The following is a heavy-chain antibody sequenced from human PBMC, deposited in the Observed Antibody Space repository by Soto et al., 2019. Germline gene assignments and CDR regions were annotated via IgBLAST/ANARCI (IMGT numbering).Heavy chain of an antibody. V-gene: IGHV4-34*01. CDR3: ARGWRITMVRGVMSDYYGMDV. D-gene: IGHD3-10*01. J-gene: IGHJ6*02. Sequence: SETLSLTCAVYGGSFSGYYWSWIRQPPGKGLEWIGEINHSGSTNYNPSLKSRVTISVDTSKNQFSLKLSSVTAADTAVYYCARGWRITMVRGVMSDYYGMDVWGQGTTVTVSS. CDR1: GGSFSGYY. CDR2: INHSGST.